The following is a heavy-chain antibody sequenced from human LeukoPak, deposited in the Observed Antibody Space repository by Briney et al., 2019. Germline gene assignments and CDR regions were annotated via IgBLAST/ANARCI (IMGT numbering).Heavy chain of an antibody. D-gene: IGHD5-24*01. J-gene: IGHJ4*02. CDR3: AREGIGDGYNLGY. V-gene: IGHV4-34*01. CDR1: GGSFSGYY. Sequence: SETLSLTCAVYGGSFSGYYWSWNRQPPGKGLEWIGEINHSGSTNYNPSLKSRVTISVDTSKNQFSLKLSSVTAADTAVYYCAREGIGDGYNLGYWGQGTLVTVSS. CDR2: INHSGST.